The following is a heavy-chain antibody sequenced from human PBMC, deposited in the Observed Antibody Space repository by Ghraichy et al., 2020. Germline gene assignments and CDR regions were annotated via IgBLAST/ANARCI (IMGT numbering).Heavy chain of an antibody. D-gene: IGHD3-10*01. CDR1: GLIFSSYW. CDR2: INQGGREK. Sequence: GGSLRLSCAASGLIFSSYWMPWVRQAPGKGLEWVANINQGGREKYYVGSVKGRFTISRDNAKNSLYLQMNNLSAEDTAVYYCSSGDTFDIWGRGTMVTVSS. V-gene: IGHV3-7*03. J-gene: IGHJ3*02. CDR3: SSGDTFDI.